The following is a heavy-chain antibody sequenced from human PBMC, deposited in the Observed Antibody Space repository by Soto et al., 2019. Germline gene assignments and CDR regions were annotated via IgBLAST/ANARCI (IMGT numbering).Heavy chain of an antibody. CDR2: INPKFGDT. V-gene: IGHV1-2*02. J-gene: IGHJ6*02. Sequence: QVRLVQSGAEVKEPGDSVRVSCEASGYTFTAYHIHWVRQAPGQGLEWMGWINPKFGDTGYAQDFQGSVSMTSDMSISTGYMELSRLTSDDTDIYYCARNMDYYYGRGSGNGHGVWGQGTTVTVFS. CDR3: ARNMDYYYGRGSGNGHGV. D-gene: IGHD3-10*02. CDR1: GYTFTAYH.